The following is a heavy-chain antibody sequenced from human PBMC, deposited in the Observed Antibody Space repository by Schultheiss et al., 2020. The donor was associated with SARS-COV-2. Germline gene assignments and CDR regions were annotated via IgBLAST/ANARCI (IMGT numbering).Heavy chain of an antibody. D-gene: IGHD3-22*01. CDR1: GFTFSSYA. V-gene: IGHV3-30-3*01. J-gene: IGHJ3*02. CDR2: ISYDGSNK. Sequence: GESLKISCAASGFTFSSYAMHWVRQAPGKGLEWVAVISYDGSNKYYADSVKGRFTISRDNSKNTLYLQMNSLRAEDTAVYYCTTDRSITMIVVVIGAFDIWGQGTMVTVSS. CDR3: TTDRSITMIVVVIGAFDI.